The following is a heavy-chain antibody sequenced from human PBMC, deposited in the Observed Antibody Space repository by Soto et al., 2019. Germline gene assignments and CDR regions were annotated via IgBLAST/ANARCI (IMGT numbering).Heavy chain of an antibody. CDR3: AKDPDYGDYGNYYYYMDV. V-gene: IGHV3-23*01. D-gene: IGHD4-17*01. CDR1: GFTFSSYA. Sequence: EVQLLESGGGLVQPGGSLRLSCAASGFTFSSYAMSWVRQAPGKGLEWVSAISGSGGSTYYADSVKGRFTISRDNSKNTLYLQMNSLRVEDTAVYYCAKDPDYGDYGNYYYYMDVWGKGTTVTVSS. J-gene: IGHJ6*03. CDR2: ISGSGGST.